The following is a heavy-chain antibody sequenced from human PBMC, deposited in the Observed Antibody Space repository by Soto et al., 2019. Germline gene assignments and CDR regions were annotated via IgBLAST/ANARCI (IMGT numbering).Heavy chain of an antibody. CDR2: INAGNGNT. CDR3: AREPQGTYYDILTGYYNAFDY. Sequence: ASVKVSFKASGYTFTSHAMHWVRQAPGQRLEWMGWINAGNGNTKYSQKFQGRVTITRDTSASTAYMELSSLRSEDTAVYYCAREPQGTYYDILTGYYNAFDYWGQGTLVTVSS. J-gene: IGHJ4*02. CDR1: GYTFTSHA. V-gene: IGHV1-3*01. D-gene: IGHD3-9*01.